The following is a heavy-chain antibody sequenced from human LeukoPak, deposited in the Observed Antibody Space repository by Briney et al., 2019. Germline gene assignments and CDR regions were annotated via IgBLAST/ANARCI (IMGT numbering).Heavy chain of an antibody. CDR2: IIPIFGTA. V-gene: IGHV1-69*05. D-gene: IGHD5-18*01. Sequence: SVKVSCKASGGTFSSYAISWVRQAPGQGLEWMGRIIPIFGTANYAQKSQGRVTITTDESTSTAYMELSSLRSEDTAVYYCARGRGIQLWLDYWGQGTPVTVSS. CDR1: GGTFSSYA. CDR3: ARGRGIQLWLDY. J-gene: IGHJ4*02.